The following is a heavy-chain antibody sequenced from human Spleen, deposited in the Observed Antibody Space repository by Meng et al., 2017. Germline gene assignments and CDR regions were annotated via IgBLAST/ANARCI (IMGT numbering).Heavy chain of an antibody. CDR3: VREAGSYNAFDL. D-gene: IGHD1-26*01. CDR2: IDPKSGNT. J-gene: IGHJ3*01. Sequence: ASVKVSCKAIGYTFVNYYIHWVRQAPGQGLEWMGIIDPKSGNTNYAQNFQGSLTLTTDSSTSTVYIELSRLRFEDTAVYFCVREAGSYNAFDLWGQGTLVTVSS. CDR1: GYTFVNYY. V-gene: IGHV1-46*01.